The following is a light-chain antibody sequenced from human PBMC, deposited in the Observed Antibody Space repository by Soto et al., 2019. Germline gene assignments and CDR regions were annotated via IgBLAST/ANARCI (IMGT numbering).Light chain of an antibody. CDR2: GAA. Sequence: VMTQSPATLSVSPGERATLSCRASESVSSKFAWDQQQPGQAPRLLIYGAATRATGIPARLSGSGSATEFTLTISSLQSGDFAVYYCQQYNIRPPWTFGQGTKVDIK. CDR3: QQYNIRPPWT. J-gene: IGKJ1*01. V-gene: IGKV3-15*01. CDR1: ESVSSK.